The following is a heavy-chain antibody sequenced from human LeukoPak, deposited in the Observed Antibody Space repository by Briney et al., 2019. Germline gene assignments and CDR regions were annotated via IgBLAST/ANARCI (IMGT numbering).Heavy chain of an antibody. J-gene: IGHJ4*02. V-gene: IGHV3-74*01. CDR2: INEDGSTT. D-gene: IGHD2/OR15-2a*01. CDR1: GFTFSSNW. Sequence: GGSLRLSCAASGFTFSSNWMHWVRQAPGKGLVWVSRINEDGSTTNYADSVKGRSTIFRDNAKNTLYLQMNSLRAEDTAVYYCARDLRVFSYWGQGTLVTVSP. CDR3: ARDLRVFSY.